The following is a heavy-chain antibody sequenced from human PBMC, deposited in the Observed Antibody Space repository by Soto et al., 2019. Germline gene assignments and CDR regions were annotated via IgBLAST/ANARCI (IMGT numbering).Heavy chain of an antibody. J-gene: IGHJ5*02. CDR1: GGSISSGGYS. V-gene: IGHV4-30-2*01. CDR3: ARGRVVVVVAATRYWFDP. D-gene: IGHD2-15*01. CDR2: IYHSGST. Sequence: SETLSLTCAVSGGSISSGGYSWSWIRQPPGKGLEWIGYIYHSGSTYYNPSLKSRVTISVDRSKNQFSLNLSSVTAADTAVYYCARGRVVVVVAATRYWFDPWGQGTLVTVSS.